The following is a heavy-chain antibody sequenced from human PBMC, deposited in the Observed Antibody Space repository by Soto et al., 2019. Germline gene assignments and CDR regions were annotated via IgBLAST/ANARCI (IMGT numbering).Heavy chain of an antibody. CDR3: ATESGSTYGYFDY. Sequence: PSETLSLTCTVSGGSVTSDEDYWSWIRQSPGKGLEWIGYISNSGSTGYNPSLKTRLSMSVDRSKNQFTLGLTSVTAADTAVYFRATESGSTYGYFDYWGQGTQVTVSS. J-gene: IGHJ4*02. CDR1: GGSVTSDEDY. D-gene: IGHD4-17*01. V-gene: IGHV4-30-4*01. CDR2: ISNSGST.